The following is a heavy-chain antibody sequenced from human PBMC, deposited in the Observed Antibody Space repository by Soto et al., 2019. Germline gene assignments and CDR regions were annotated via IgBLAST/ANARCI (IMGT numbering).Heavy chain of an antibody. V-gene: IGHV3-30*18. Sequence: GGSLRLSCAASGFTFSSYGMHWVRQAPGKGLEWVAVISYDGSNKYYADSVKGRFTISRDNSKNTLYLQMNSLRAEDTAVYYCAKDVPMDIVATNDWSDAFDIWDQGTMVTVSS. CDR1: GFTFSSYG. D-gene: IGHD5-12*01. CDR3: AKDVPMDIVATNDWSDAFDI. CDR2: ISYDGSNK. J-gene: IGHJ3*02.